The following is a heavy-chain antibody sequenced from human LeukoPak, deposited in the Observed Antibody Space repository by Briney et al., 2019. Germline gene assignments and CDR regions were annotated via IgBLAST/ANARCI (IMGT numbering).Heavy chain of an antibody. CDR1: GYSFTTYW. D-gene: IGHD2-2*02. Sequence: GESLKLSCKGSGYSFTTYWIGWVRQMPGKGLEWMGIIYPGDSDTRYSPSFQGQVTISADKSISSAYPQWSSLKASDTAIYYCARTISPRSPFNFWGQGTMVTVSS. CDR2: IYPGDSDT. J-gene: IGHJ4*02. V-gene: IGHV5-51*01. CDR3: ARTISPRSPFNF.